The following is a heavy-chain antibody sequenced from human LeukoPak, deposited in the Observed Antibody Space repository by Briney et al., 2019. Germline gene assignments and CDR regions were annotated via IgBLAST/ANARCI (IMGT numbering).Heavy chain of an antibody. Sequence: PGGSLRLSCAASGFTFSNYGMHWVRQAPGKGLEWVAVIWDDGSNEYYADSVKGRFTTFRDNRRNTLYLQMNSLRAEDTAVYSCARHHSGTQDYWGQGTLVTVSS. CDR2: IWDDGSNE. J-gene: IGHJ4*02. D-gene: IGHD1-1*01. CDR1: GFTFSNYG. V-gene: IGHV3-33*01. CDR3: ARHHSGTQDY.